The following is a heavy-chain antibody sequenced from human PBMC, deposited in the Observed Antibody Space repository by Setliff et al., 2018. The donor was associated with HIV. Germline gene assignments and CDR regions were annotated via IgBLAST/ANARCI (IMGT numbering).Heavy chain of an antibody. J-gene: IGHJ6*02. CDR1: GFTFDDYA. CDR2: ISWNSGSI. D-gene: IGHD1-1*01. Sequence: SLKISCAASGFTFDDYAMHWVRQAPGKGLEWVSGISWNSGSIGYADSVKGRFTISRDNAKNSLYLQMNSLRAEDMALYYCARSGWKGNYYYYYGMDVWGQGTTVTVSS. CDR3: ARSGWKGNYYYYYGMDV. V-gene: IGHV3-9*03.